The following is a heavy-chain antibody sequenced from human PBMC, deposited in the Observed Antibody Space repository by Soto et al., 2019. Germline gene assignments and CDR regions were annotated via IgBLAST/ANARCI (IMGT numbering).Heavy chain of an antibody. Sequence: SETLSLTCGVSGGTVASSHWWSWVRQSPGGGLEWIGNVYHTGDTNLNPSLQSRVTISVDKSNNQFSLRLNSLTAADTAVYFCAREIVTAGGNNYFDPWGPGTLVTVS. D-gene: IGHD2-21*02. J-gene: IGHJ5*02. V-gene: IGHV4-4*02. CDR2: VYHTGDT. CDR1: GGTVASSHW. CDR3: AREIVTAGGNNYFDP.